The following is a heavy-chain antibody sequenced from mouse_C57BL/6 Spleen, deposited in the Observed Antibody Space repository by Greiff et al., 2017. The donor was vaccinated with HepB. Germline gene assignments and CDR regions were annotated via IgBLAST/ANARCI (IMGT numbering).Heavy chain of an antibody. CDR3: ARREAWYFDV. CDR1: GYTFTDYN. CDR2: INPNNGGT. J-gene: IGHJ1*03. V-gene: IGHV1-18*01. Sequence: VQLQQSGPELVKPGASVKIPCKASGYTFTDYNMDWVKQSHGKSLEWIGDINPNNGGTIYNQKFKGKATLTVDKSSSTAYMELRSLTSEDTAVYYCARREAWYFDVWGTGTTVTVSS.